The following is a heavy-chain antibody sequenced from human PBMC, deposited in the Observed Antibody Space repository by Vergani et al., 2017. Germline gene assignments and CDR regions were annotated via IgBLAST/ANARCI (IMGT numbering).Heavy chain of an antibody. CDR2: IKSKTDDGTT. CDR3: TTLYYYGSVADY. D-gene: IGHD3-10*01. CDR1: RFTFSNAW. Sequence: EVQLVESGGGLVKPGGSLRLSCAASRFTFSNAWMSWVRQAPGKGLEWVGRIKSKTDDGTTDYAAPVRGRFTLSRDDSRNTLYLQMNSLRTEDTAVYYCTTLYYYGSVADYWGQGTLVTVSS. J-gene: IGHJ4*02. V-gene: IGHV3-15*01.